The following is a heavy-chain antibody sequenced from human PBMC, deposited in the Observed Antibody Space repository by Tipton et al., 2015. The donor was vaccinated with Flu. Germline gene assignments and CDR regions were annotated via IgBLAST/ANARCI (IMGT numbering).Heavy chain of an antibody. CDR3: ARGMNTGLVDV. CDR2: ISSNGDNT. D-gene: IGHD1-14*01. CDR1: GFTFSDYA. J-gene: IGHJ6*02. Sequence: QLVQSGGGLVQPGGSLRLSCAASGFTFSDYAMHWVRQAPGKGLEYVSAISSNGDNTYYADSVKGRFTISRDKSKNTLYLQMGSLRADDMAVYYCARGMNTGLVDVWGQGTTVTDSS. V-gene: IGHV3-64*07.